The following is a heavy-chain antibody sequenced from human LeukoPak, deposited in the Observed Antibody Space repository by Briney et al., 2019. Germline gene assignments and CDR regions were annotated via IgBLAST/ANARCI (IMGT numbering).Heavy chain of an antibody. Sequence: SVKVSCKASGYTFTSYDINWVRQATGQGLEWMGGIIPIFGTANYAQKFQGRVTITTDESTSTAYMELSSLRSEDTAVYYCARADYDFWSGSTYNYYYYYMDVWGKGTTVTVSS. CDR2: IIPIFGTA. CDR3: ARADYDFWSGSTYNYYYYYMDV. CDR1: GYTFTSYD. J-gene: IGHJ6*03. V-gene: IGHV1-69*05. D-gene: IGHD3-3*01.